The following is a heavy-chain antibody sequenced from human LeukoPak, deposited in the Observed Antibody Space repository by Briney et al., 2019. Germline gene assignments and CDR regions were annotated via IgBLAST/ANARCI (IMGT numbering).Heavy chain of an antibody. J-gene: IGHJ4*02. CDR2: INPNNGAT. Sequence: ASVKVSCKASEYTFSGYYIHWVRQAPGQGLEWMGWINPNNGATNYAQKFQGGVTMTRDTSITTTYMELSRLTSDDTAVYYCARYNWNDVVSALDYWGQGTLVTVSS. V-gene: IGHV1-2*02. D-gene: IGHD1-1*01. CDR1: EYTFSGYY. CDR3: ARYNWNDVVSALDY.